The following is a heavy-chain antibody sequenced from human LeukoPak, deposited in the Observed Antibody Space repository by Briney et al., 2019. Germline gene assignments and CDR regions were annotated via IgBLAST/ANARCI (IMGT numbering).Heavy chain of an antibody. CDR3: ARLDRADYSTSPIPYYNYFMDA. CDR2: ISGRGGST. D-gene: IGHD6-13*01. CDR1: GFTFRSYA. V-gene: IGHV3-23*01. Sequence: GGSLRLSCAASGFTFRSYAMSWVRQAPGKGLEWVSAISGRGGSTYYADSVKGRFTISRDNSKNTLYLQMNSLRAEDTAVYYCARLDRADYSTSPIPYYNYFMDAWDKGTTVTVSS. J-gene: IGHJ6*03.